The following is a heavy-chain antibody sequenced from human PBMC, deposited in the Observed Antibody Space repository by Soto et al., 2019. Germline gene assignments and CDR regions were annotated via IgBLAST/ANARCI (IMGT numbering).Heavy chain of an antibody. D-gene: IGHD1-1*01. V-gene: IGHV1-2*02. CDR3: ASHDPGARFDP. CDR2: INPNNGAT. CDR1: RYIFTAYF. J-gene: IGHJ5*02. Sequence: QVQLVQSGAEVKKPGASVKVSCKAPRYIFTAYFMHWVRQAPGQGLEWMGWINPNNGATHYGLSFQGRVTMTSYTSISTAYIELSSLRSDDTAVYYCASHDPGARFDPWGQGTLVIVSS.